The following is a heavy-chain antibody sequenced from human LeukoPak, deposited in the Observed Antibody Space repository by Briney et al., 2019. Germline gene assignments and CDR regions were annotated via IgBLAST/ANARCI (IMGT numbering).Heavy chain of an antibody. CDR2: IKSKTDGGTT. CDR1: GFTFSNAW. J-gene: IGHJ4*02. V-gene: IGHV3-15*01. CDR3: TRDRRYYDILTAYSYYFDY. Sequence: PGGSLRLSCAASGFTFSNAWMSWVRQAPGKGLEWVGRIKSKTDGGTTDYAAPVKGRCNISRDDSKNTLYLQMNSLETEDTAVYYCTRDRRYYDILTAYSYYFDYWGQGTLVTVSS. D-gene: IGHD3-9*01.